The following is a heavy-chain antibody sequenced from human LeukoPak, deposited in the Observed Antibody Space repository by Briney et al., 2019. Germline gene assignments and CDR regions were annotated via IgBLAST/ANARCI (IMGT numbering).Heavy chain of an antibody. J-gene: IGHJ3*02. Sequence: SETLSLTCTVSGGSISSYYWSWIQQPPGKGLEWIGYIYYSGSTNYNPSLKSRVTISVDTSKNQFSLKLSSVTAADTAVYYCARLEGTYAFDIWGQGTMVTVSS. CDR3: ARLEGTYAFDI. CDR1: GGSISSYY. CDR2: IYYSGST. V-gene: IGHV4-59*01.